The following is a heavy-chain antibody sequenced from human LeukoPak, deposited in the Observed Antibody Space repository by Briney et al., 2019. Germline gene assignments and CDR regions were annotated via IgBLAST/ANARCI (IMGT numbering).Heavy chain of an antibody. CDR3: ARPHYYGSGSYYGLRY. J-gene: IGHJ4*02. V-gene: IGHV4-59*12. D-gene: IGHD3-10*01. CDR1: GGSISSYY. CDR2: IYYSGST. Sequence: SETLSLTCTVSGGSISSYYWSWIRQPPGKGLEWIGYIYYSGSTNYNPSLKSRVTISVDTSKNQFSLKLSSVTAADTAVYYCARPHYYGSGSYYGLRYWGQGTLVTVSS.